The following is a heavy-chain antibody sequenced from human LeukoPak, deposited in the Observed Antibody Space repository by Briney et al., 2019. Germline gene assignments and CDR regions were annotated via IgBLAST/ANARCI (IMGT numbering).Heavy chain of an antibody. CDR1: GFFFSSYS. CDR2: ITNSGNYI. D-gene: IGHD3-10*01. V-gene: IGHV3-21*01. Sequence: GGSLRLSCAASGFFFSSYSMNWVRQAPGKGLEWVSSITNSGNYIYYADSVKGRFTISRDNAKNSLYLQMNSLRAEDTAVYYCTRDRKYLYYGMEVWGQGTTVTVSS. CDR3: TRDRKYLYYGMEV. J-gene: IGHJ6*02.